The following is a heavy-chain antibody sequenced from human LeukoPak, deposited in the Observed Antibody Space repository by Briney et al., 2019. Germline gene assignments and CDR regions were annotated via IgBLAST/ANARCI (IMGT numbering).Heavy chain of an antibody. CDR3: ARVRSSGWYTGYYYGMDV. V-gene: IGHV1-18*01. Sequence: VASVKVSCKASGYTFTSYGISWVRQAPGQGLEWMGWISAYNGNTNYAQKLQGRVTMTTDTSTSTAYMELRSLRSDDTAVYYCARVRSSGWYTGYYYGMDVWGQGTTVTVSS. J-gene: IGHJ6*02. CDR2: ISAYNGNT. CDR1: GYTFTSYG. D-gene: IGHD6-19*01.